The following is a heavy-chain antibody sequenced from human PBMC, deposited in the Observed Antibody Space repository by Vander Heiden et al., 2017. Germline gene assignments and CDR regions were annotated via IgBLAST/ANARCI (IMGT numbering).Heavy chain of an antibody. D-gene: IGHD5-18*01. J-gene: IGHJ3*02. V-gene: IGHV1-2*04. CDR1: GYTFTGYY. CDR2: INPNSGGT. CDR3: ARGVTGYSYGHAFDI. Sequence: QVQLVPSGAEVKKPGASVKVSCTASGYTFTGYYMHWVRQAPGQGLEWMGWINPNSGGTNYAQKFQGWVTMTRDTSISTAYMELSRLRSDDTAVYYCARGVTGYSYGHAFDIWGQGTMVTVSS.